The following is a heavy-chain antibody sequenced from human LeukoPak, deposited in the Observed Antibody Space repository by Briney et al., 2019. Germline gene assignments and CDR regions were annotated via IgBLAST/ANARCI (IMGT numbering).Heavy chain of an antibody. J-gene: IGHJ5*02. D-gene: IGHD2-15*01. CDR1: GCTFTSYD. Sequence: ASVKVSCKASGCTFTSYDINWVRQATGQGLEWMGWISAYNGNTNYAQKLQGRVTMTTDTSTSTAYMELRSLRSDDTAVYYCARDNSGGSCYTWGQGTLVTVSS. CDR2: ISAYNGNT. V-gene: IGHV1-18*01. CDR3: ARDNSGGSCYT.